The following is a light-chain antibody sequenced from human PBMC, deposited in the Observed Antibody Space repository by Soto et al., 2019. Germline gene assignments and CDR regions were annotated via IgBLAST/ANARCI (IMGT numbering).Light chain of an antibody. V-gene: IGLV2-23*01. CDR2: EGS. CDR3: CSYAGSSTHVV. J-gene: IGLJ2*01. Sequence: QSVLTQPASVSGCPGQSITICCASTSRDVGSYNLVSWFQQHPGKAPKLMIYEGSKRPSGVSNRFSSSKSGNTGCLTISGLQAEDEADYYCCSYAGSSTHVVFXGATTVTVL. CDR1: SRDVGSYNL.